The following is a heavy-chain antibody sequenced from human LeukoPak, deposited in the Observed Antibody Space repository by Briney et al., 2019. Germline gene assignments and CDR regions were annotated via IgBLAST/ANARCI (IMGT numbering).Heavy chain of an antibody. CDR3: AKSGYNRFDY. J-gene: IGHJ4*02. CDR1: GFTVSSKY. D-gene: IGHD5-24*01. Sequence: GGSLRLSCAASGFTVSSKYMSWVRQAPGKGLEWVSVIYSGGSTYYADSVKGRFTISRDNSKNTLYLQMNSLRADDTAVYYCAKSGYNRFDYWGQGTLVTVSS. V-gene: IGHV3-66*01. CDR2: IYSGGST.